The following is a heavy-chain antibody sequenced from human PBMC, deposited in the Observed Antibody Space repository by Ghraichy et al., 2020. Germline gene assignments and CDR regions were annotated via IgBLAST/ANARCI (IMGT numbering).Heavy chain of an antibody. D-gene: IGHD4-17*01. CDR2: INHSGST. J-gene: IGHJ5*02. Sequence: SETLSLTCAVYGGSFSGYYWSWIRQPPGKGLEWIGEINHSGSTNYNPSLKSRVTISVDTSKNQFSLKLSSVTAADTAVYYCARGTTYGSPGFDPWGQGTLVTVSS. V-gene: IGHV4-34*01. CDR3: ARGTTYGSPGFDP. CDR1: GGSFSGYY.